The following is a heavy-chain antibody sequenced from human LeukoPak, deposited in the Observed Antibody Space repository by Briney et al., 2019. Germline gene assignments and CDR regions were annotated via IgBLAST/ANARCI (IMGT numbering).Heavy chain of an antibody. CDR3: ARAYSGYSSRGFDY. V-gene: IGHV3-33*01. CDR1: GFTFTSYG. J-gene: IGHJ4*02. Sequence: PGGSLRLSCALSGFTFTSYGMHWVRQAPGKGLEWVADIWYDGSNKYYADSVKGRFTISRDNSKNTVFLQMTSLRADDTAVYYCARAYSGYSSRGFDYWGQGTLVSVSS. CDR2: IWYDGSNK. D-gene: IGHD5-12*01.